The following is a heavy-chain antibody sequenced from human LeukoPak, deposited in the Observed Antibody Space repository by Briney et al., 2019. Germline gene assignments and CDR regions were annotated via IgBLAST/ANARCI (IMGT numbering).Heavy chain of an antibody. V-gene: IGHV3-53*01. J-gene: IGHJ4*02. Sequence: GGSLRLSCAAPRFSFSSNYITWVRQAPGKGLEWVSVIYSDGSTKYADSVKARFTISRDNSKNTVYLQMNRLRVEDTALYYCARATLDNWGQGTLVTVSS. CDR2: IYSDGST. CDR3: ARATLDN. CDR1: RFSFSSNY.